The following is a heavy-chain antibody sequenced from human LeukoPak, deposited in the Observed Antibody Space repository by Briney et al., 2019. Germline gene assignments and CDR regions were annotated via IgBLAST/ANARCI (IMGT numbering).Heavy chain of an antibody. D-gene: IGHD4-17*01. CDR1: GGSFSGYY. Sequence: SETLSLTCAVSGGSFSGYYWSWIRQPPGKGLEWIGEINHSGSTNYNPSLKSRVTMSVDTSKHQFSLKLSSVTAADTAVYYCARHSYGDYVVYFDYWGQGTLVTVSS. CDR3: ARHSYGDYVVYFDY. V-gene: IGHV4-34*01. CDR2: INHSGST. J-gene: IGHJ4*02.